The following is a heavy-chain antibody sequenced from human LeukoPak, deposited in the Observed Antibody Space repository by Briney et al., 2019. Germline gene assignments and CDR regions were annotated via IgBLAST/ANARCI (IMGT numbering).Heavy chain of an antibody. CDR1: GGSFSGYY. D-gene: IGHD3-22*01. Sequence: SETLSLTCAVYGGSFSGYYWSWIRQPPGKGLEWIGEINHSGSTNYNPSLKSRVTISVDTSKNQFSLKLSSVTAADTAVYYCARGLWYYYDSSGYYDYWGQGTLVTVSS. CDR3: ARGLWYYYDSSGYYDY. J-gene: IGHJ4*02. CDR2: INHSGST. V-gene: IGHV4-34*01.